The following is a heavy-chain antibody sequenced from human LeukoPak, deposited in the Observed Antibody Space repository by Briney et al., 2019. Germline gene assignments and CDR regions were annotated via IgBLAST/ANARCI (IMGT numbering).Heavy chain of an antibody. CDR1: GGSISSYY. J-gene: IGHJ4*02. CDR2: IYYSGST. D-gene: IGHD6-19*01. CDR3: ARRSSGWTPFDN. V-gene: IGHV4-59*01. Sequence: SETLSLTCTVSGGSISSYYWSWIRQPPGKGLEWIGYIYYSGSTNYNPSLKSRVTISVDTSKNQFSLKLSSVTAADTAVYYCARRSSGWTPFDNWGQGTLVTVSS.